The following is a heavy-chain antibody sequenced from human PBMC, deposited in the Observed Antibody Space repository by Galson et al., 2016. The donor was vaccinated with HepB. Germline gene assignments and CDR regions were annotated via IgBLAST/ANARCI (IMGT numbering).Heavy chain of an antibody. D-gene: IGHD1-26*01. CDR2: ISSSSSTI. V-gene: IGHV3-48*02. CDR3: ARDQTRRGPTTFDN. CDR1: GFTFSSYS. Sequence: SLRLSCAASGFTFSSYSMNWVRQAPGKGLEWVSYISSSSSTIYYADSVKGRFTISRDNAKNSLYLQMNSLRDEDTAVYYCARDQTRRGPTTFDNWGQGTLVTVSS. J-gene: IGHJ4*02.